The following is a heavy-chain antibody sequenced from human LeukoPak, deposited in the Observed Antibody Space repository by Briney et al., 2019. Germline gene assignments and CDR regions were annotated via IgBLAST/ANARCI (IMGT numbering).Heavy chain of an antibody. V-gene: IGHV1-2*02. Sequence: ASVKVSCKPSGYTFTGYYLHWVRQAPGQGLEWMGCVNPNSGDTNYAQKFQGSVTMTRDTSISTVYMELSRLRSDDTAVYYCARASGSYWWFDSWGQGTLVTVSS. D-gene: IGHD1-26*01. CDR1: GYTFTGYY. CDR3: ARASGSYWWFDS. J-gene: IGHJ5*01. CDR2: VNPNSGDT.